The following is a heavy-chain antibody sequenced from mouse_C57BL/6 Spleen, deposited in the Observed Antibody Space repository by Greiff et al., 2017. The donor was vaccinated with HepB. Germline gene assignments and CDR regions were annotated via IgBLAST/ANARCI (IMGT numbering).Heavy chain of an antibody. J-gene: IGHJ4*01. D-gene: IGHD1-1*01. V-gene: IGHV1-59*01. CDR1: GYTFTSYW. CDR2: IDPSDSYT. Sequence: QVQLQQSGAELVKPGASVKMSCKASGYTFTSYWMHWVKQRPGQGLEWIGVIDPSDSYTNYNQKFKGKATLTVDTSSSTAYMQLSSLTSEDSAVYYCARKGTTVVARGDAMDYWGQGTSVTVSS. CDR3: ARKGTTVVARGDAMDY.